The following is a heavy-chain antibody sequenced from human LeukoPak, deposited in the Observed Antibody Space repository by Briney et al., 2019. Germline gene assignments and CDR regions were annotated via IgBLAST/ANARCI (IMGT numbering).Heavy chain of an antibody. J-gene: IGHJ6*03. CDR2: IYYSGST. D-gene: IGHD6-6*01. CDR3: ARVVQLTPPPSYYYYYHMDV. V-gene: IGHV4-59*01. CDR1: GGSISSYY. Sequence: SETLSLTCTVSGGSISSYYWSWIRQPPGKGLEWIGYIYYSGSTNYNPSLKSRVTISLDTSKNQFSLKLSSVTAADTAVYYCARVVQLTPPPSYYYYYHMDVWGKGTTVTVSS.